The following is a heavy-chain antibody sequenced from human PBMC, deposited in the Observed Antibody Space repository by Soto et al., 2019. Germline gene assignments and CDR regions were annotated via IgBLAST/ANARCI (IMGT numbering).Heavy chain of an antibody. CDR3: ARDESGYDPNGYFIAFDI. Sequence: SETLSLTCTVSGGSISSYYWIWIRQPPGKGLEWIGYIYYSGSTNYNPSLKSRVTISVDTSKNQFSLKLSSVTAADTAVYYCARDESGYDPNGYFIAFDIWGQGTMVTVSS. V-gene: IGHV4-59*01. CDR1: GGSISSYY. CDR2: IYYSGST. J-gene: IGHJ3*02. D-gene: IGHD5-12*01.